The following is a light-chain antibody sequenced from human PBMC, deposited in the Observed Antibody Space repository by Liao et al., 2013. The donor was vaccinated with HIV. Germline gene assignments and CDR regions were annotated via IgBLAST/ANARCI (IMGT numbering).Light chain of an antibody. CDR2: YDT. CDR1: NIGTKR. CDR3: QVWDRVTDHAV. J-gene: IGLJ3*02. V-gene: IGLV3-21*04. Sequence: SYELTQPPSVSVSPGRTATITCGGINIGTKRVHWYRQAPGQAPVVVISYDTDRPSGIPERFSGSASKSGNKAILTVSGVEAGDEADYYCQVWDRVTDHAVFGGGDQTDRP.